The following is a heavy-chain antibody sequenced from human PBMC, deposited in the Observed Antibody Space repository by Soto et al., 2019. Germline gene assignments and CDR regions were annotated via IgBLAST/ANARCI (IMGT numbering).Heavy chain of an antibody. CDR1: GFAFSTYA. Sequence: GGSLRLSCAAAGFAFSTYAMAWVRQAPGKGLEWVSVISGSGGSSYYAASVKGRFTISRDNSKNTLFLQMNGLRAEDTAVYYCAKVTKRAAAGRYEYYKYGMDVWGQGTTVTVSS. V-gene: IGHV3-23*01. CDR3: AKVTKRAAAGRYEYYKYGMDV. CDR2: ISGSGGSS. D-gene: IGHD6-13*01. J-gene: IGHJ6*02.